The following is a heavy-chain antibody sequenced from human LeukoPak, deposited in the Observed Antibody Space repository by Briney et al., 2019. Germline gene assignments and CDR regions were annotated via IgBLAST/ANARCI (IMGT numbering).Heavy chain of an antibody. Sequence: ASVKVSCKASGYTFTGYYLRWVRQAPGQGLEWMGWINPNSGGTNYAQKFQGRVTMTRDTSISTAYMELSRLRSDDTAVYYCARVRSCGSSTSCYIRGFDYWGQGTLVTVSS. CDR2: INPNSGGT. V-gene: IGHV1-2*02. J-gene: IGHJ4*02. CDR3: ARVRSCGSSTSCYIRGFDY. CDR1: GYTFTGYY. D-gene: IGHD2-2*02.